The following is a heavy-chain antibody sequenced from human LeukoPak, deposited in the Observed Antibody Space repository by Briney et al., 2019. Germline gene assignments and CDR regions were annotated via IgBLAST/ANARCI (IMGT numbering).Heavy chain of an antibody. CDR1: GYTFTSYD. D-gene: IGHD3-10*01. V-gene: IGHV1-8*01. CDR3: ARVITMVRGTAVGY. Sequence: ASVKVSCKASGYTFTSYDINWVRQATGQGLEWMGWMNPNSGNTGYAQKFQGRVTMTRNTSISTAYMELSSLRSEDTAVYYCARVITMVRGTAVGYWGQGTLVTVSS. CDR2: MNPNSGNT. J-gene: IGHJ4*02.